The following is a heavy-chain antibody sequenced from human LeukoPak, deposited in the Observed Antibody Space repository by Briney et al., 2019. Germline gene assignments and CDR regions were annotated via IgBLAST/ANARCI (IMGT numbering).Heavy chain of an antibody. D-gene: IGHD1-26*01. Sequence: SETLSLTCTVSGGSISSYYWSWIRQPPGKGLEWIGYIYYSGSTNYNPSLKSRVTISVDTSKNQFSLKLSSVTAADTAVYYCARSYSGSAYAFDIWGQGTMVTVSS. CDR3: ARSYSGSAYAFDI. CDR1: GGSISSYY. CDR2: IYYSGST. V-gene: IGHV4-59*01. J-gene: IGHJ3*02.